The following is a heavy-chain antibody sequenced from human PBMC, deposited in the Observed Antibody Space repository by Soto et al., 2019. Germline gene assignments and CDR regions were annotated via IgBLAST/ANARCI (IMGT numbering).Heavy chain of an antibody. CDR2: IWYDGSNK. Sequence: QVQLVESGGGVVQPGRSLRLSCAASGFTFSSYGMHWVRQAPGKGREWVAVIWYDGSNKYYADSVKGRFTISRDNSKNTLYLQMNSLRAEDTAVYYWARDYLVVPHRVIDYWGQGTMVTVSS. V-gene: IGHV3-33*01. CDR3: ARDYLVVPHRVIDY. CDR1: GFTFSSYG. D-gene: IGHD2-2*01. J-gene: IGHJ4*02.